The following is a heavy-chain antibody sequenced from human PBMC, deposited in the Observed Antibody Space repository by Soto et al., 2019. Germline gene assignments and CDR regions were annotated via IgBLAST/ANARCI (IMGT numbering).Heavy chain of an antibody. CDR1: GGSVNSGGYY. CDR2: IYYIGST. D-gene: IGHD3-10*01. Sequence: QVQLQESGPGLVRPSETLSLTCSVSGGSVNSGGYYWSWIRQHPEKGLEYIGYIYYIGSTYYNPSFNSRVTTSVDTSKNQFSLNLSAVTAADTAVYYCTREGFGSGTGRFDPWGQGTLVTGSS. CDR3: TREGFGSGTGRFDP. V-gene: IGHV4-31*03. J-gene: IGHJ5*02.